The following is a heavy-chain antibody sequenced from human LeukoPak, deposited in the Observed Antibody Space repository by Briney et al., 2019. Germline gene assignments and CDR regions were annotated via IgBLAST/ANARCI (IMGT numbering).Heavy chain of an antibody. CDR2: ISAYNGNT. D-gene: IGHD3-16*01. J-gene: IGHJ3*02. CDR3: ARDRLRGEDDTFDI. CDR1: GYTFASYG. V-gene: IGHV1-18*01. Sequence: ASVKVSCKASGYTFASYGISWVRQAPGQGLEWMGWISAYNGNTNYAQKLQGRVTMTTDTSTSTAYMDLRSLRSDDTAVYYCARDRLRGEDDTFDIWGQGTMVTVSS.